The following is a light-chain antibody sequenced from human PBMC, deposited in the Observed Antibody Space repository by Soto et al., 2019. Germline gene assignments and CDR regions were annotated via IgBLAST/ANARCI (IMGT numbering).Light chain of an antibody. V-gene: IGKV1-9*01. CDR3: QQLNSYPFLT. CDR2: AAS. Sequence: DIRLTQSPSFLSASVEDRVTITCRASQGISSYLAWYQQKPGKAPKLLIYAASTLQSGVPSRFSGSGSGTEFTLTISSLQPEDFATYYCQQLNSYPFLTFGGGTKVEIK. J-gene: IGKJ4*01. CDR1: QGISSY.